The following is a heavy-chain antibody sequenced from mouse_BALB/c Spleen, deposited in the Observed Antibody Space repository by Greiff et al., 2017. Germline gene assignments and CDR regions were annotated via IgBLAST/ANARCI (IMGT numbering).Heavy chain of an antibody. Sequence: EVQVVESGGGLVQPGGSLKLSCAASGFTFSSYTMSWVRQTPEKRLEWVAYISNGGGSTYYPDTVKGRFTISRDNAKNTLYLQMSSLKSEDTAMYYCARHGNYGNYFDYWGQGTTLTVSS. V-gene: IGHV5-12-2*01. D-gene: IGHD2-1*01. CDR2: ISNGGGST. CDR3: ARHGNYGNYFDY. CDR1: GFTFSSYT. J-gene: IGHJ2*01.